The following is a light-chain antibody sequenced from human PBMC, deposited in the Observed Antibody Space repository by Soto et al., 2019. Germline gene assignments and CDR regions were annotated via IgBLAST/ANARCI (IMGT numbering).Light chain of an antibody. CDR3: QQYYGSPLT. CDR1: QSVLKSSNNMNY. CDR2: WAS. V-gene: IGKV4-1*01. Sequence: DIVMTQSPDSLAVSLGERATINCKSSQSVLKSSNNMNYLAWYQQKPREPPKLLINWASTRESGVPDRFSGSGSGTDFTLTISSLQAEDVAVYYCQQYYGSPLTFGQGTKVEIK. J-gene: IGKJ1*01.